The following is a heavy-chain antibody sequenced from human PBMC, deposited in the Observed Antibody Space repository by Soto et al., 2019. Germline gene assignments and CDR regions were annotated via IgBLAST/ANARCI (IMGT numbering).Heavy chain of an antibody. CDR2: IYHSGST. CDR3: ARILVWGIAAAGTRGWFDP. J-gene: IGHJ5*02. CDR1: GGSLSSSNW. V-gene: IGHV4-4*02. Sequence: RSLTCAVSGGSLSSSNWWSWVRQPPGKGLEWIGEIYHSGSTNYNPSLKSRVTISVDKSKNQFSLKLSSVTAADTAVYYCARILVWGIAAAGTRGWFDPWGQGTLVTVSS. D-gene: IGHD6-13*01.